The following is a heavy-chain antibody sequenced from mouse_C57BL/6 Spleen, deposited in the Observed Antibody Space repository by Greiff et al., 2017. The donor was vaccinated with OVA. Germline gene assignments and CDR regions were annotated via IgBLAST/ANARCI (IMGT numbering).Heavy chain of an antibody. D-gene: IGHD1-1*01. Sequence: EVKLMESGAELVRPGSSVKMSCKTSGYTFTSYGINWVKQRPGQGLEWIGYIYIGNGYTEYNEKFKGKATLTSDTSSSTAYMQLSSLTSEDSAIYFCARDRYYYGSSTGAMDYWGQGTSVTVSS. V-gene: IGHV1-58*01. CDR1: GYTFTSYG. CDR3: ARDRYYYGSSTGAMDY. J-gene: IGHJ4*01. CDR2: IYIGNGYT.